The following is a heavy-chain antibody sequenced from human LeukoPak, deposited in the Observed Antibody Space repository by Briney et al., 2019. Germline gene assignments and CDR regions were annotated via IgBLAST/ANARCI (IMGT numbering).Heavy chain of an antibody. D-gene: IGHD3-3*01. CDR1: GSSISSSSYY. V-gene: IGHV4-39*01. Sequence: SETLSLTCTVSGSSISSSSYYWGWIRQPPGKGLEWIGSIYYSGSTYYNPSLKSRVTISVDTSKNQFSLRLSSVTAADTALYYCARHAYDFWSGYQTNNWFDPWGQGTLVTVSS. CDR3: ARHAYDFWSGYQTNNWFDP. J-gene: IGHJ5*02. CDR2: IYYSGST.